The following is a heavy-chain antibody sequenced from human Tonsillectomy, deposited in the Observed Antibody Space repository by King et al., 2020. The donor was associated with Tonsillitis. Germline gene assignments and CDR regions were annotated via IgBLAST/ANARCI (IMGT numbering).Heavy chain of an antibody. CDR2: ISHGGST. V-gene: IGHV4-38-2*02. CDR3: AKGPDDSYSNTWYS. D-gene: IGHD3-16*02. Sequence: VQLQESGPGLVKPSETLALTCNVSGYPISSDYCWGWIRQSPGRGLDWIGTISHGGSTYYKPSLRSRVAISVDTSKNYFSLRLTSVTAADTAIYYCAKGPDDSYSNTWYSWGQGTLVTVSS. CDR1: GYPISSDYC. J-gene: IGHJ4*02.